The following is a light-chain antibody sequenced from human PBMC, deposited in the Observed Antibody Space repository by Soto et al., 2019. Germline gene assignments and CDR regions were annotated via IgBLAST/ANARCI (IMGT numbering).Light chain of an antibody. CDR3: QKYNSALT. J-gene: IGKJ4*01. CDR2: AAS. CDR1: QGISNY. V-gene: IGKV1-27*01. Sequence: DIQMTQSPSSLSASVGDRVTITCRASQGISNYLAWYQQKPGKVPKLLIYAASTLQSGVPSRFSGSGSGTDFTLTISSLQPEDVATYYCQKYNSALTFGGGTNVEIK.